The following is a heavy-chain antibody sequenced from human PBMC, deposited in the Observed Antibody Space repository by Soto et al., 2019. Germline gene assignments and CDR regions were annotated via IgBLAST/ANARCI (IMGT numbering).Heavy chain of an antibody. CDR1: GFTFSSYG. CDR3: AKGETYSSSTREGYGMDV. CDR2: ISYDGSNK. V-gene: IGHV3-30*18. Sequence: GGSLRLSCAASGFTFSSYGMHWVRQAPGKGLEWVAVISYDGSNKYYADSVKGRFTISRDNSKNTLYLQMNSLRAEDTAVYYCAKGETYSSSTREGYGMDVWGQGTTVTVSS. D-gene: IGHD6-6*01. J-gene: IGHJ6*01.